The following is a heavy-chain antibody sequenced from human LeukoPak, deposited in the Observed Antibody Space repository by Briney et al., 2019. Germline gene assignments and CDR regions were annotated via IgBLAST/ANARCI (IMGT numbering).Heavy chain of an antibody. V-gene: IGHV3-74*01. CDR1: GNYW. CDR2: IDSDGSWT. CDR3: VSFYETY. J-gene: IGHJ4*02. D-gene: IGHD2/OR15-2a*01. Sequence: GGSLRLSCAVSGNYWMHWVRQAPGKGLVGVPHIDSDGSWTSYADSVKGRFTISKDNAKNTVYLQMNSLRAEDTAVYSCVSFYETYWGRGTLVTVS.